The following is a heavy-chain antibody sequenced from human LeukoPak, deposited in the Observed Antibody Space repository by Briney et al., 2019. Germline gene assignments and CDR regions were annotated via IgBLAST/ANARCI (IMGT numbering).Heavy chain of an antibody. V-gene: IGHV3-30*18. CDR3: AKDGYNSPFDY. Sequence: AVISYDGSNKYYADSVKGRFTISRDNSKNTLYLQMNSLRAEDTAVYYCAKDGYNSPFDYWGQGTLVTVSS. CDR2: ISYDGSNK. D-gene: IGHD5-24*01. J-gene: IGHJ4*02.